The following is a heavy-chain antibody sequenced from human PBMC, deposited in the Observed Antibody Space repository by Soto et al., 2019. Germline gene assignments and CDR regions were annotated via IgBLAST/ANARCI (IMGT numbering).Heavy chain of an antibody. D-gene: IGHD2-2*01. Sequence: VESVKISCNTSGYSFTSHWIAWVRQMPWKGLEWMGIIYPSDSDIRYRPSFQGQVTISVDKSISTAYLQWSSLKASDTATYYCARQDYSNYRGGMDVWGQGTTVTVSS. CDR3: ARQDYSNYRGGMDV. CDR2: IYPSDSDI. J-gene: IGHJ6*02. V-gene: IGHV5-51*01. CDR1: GYSFTSHW.